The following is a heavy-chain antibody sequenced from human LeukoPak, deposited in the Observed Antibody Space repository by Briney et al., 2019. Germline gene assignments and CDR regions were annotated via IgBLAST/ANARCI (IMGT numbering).Heavy chain of an antibody. D-gene: IGHD6-13*01. V-gene: IGHV3-23*01. CDR3: AKCAGYSSSWPIDY. Sequence: PGGSLRLSCAASGFTFSSYSMNWVRQAPGKGPEWVSAISGGGGSTSYADSVKGRFTISRDNSKNTLYLQMNSLRAEDTAVYYCAKCAGYSSSWPIDYWGQGTLVTVSS. J-gene: IGHJ4*02. CDR1: GFTFSSYS. CDR2: ISGGGGST.